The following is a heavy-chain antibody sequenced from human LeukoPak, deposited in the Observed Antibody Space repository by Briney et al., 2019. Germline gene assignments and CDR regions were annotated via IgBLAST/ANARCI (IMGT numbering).Heavy chain of an antibody. V-gene: IGHV5-51*01. CDR2: IYPGDSDT. J-gene: IGHJ4*02. D-gene: IGHD2-21*01. Sequence: GESMKISCQASGYTFTRDWIGWVRQMPGKGLEWMGIIYPGDSDTRYSPSLQGQITMSVDKSINTAYLQWNSLKASDTAMYYCARLYCDGTACYKSFDYWGQGTLVTVSS. CDR1: GYTFTRDW. CDR3: ARLYCDGTACYKSFDY.